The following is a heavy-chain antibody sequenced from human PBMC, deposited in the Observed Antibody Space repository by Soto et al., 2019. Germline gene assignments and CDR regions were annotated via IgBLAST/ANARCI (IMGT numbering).Heavy chain of an antibody. Sequence: QVKLVESRGGVVQPGRSLRLSCAASGFTFSSYGMHWVRQAPGKGLEWVAVIWYDGSNKYYADSVKGRFTISRDNSKNTLYLQMNSLRAEDTAAYYCARDRAGDGYNVPFDYWGQGTLVTVSS. CDR2: IWYDGSNK. CDR3: ARDRAGDGYNVPFDY. V-gene: IGHV3-33*01. J-gene: IGHJ4*02. CDR1: GFTFSSYG. D-gene: IGHD5-12*01.